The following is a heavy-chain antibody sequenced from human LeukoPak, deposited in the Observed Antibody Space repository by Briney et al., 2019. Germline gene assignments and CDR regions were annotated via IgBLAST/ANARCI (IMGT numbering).Heavy chain of an antibody. Sequence: GGSLRLSCAASGLTFSSYAMMWVRQSPEKGLEWVSSITGGGDGTYYADSVRGRFTISRDNPKNTLYLKMNSLRAEDTAVYFCVKGFVHPTYYFEYWGQGTLVTVSS. J-gene: IGHJ4*02. V-gene: IGHV3-23*01. D-gene: IGHD3-10*01. CDR3: VKGFVHPTYYFEY. CDR1: GLTFSSYA. CDR2: ITGGGDGT.